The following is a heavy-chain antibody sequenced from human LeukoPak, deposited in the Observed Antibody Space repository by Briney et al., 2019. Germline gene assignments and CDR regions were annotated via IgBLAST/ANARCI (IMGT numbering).Heavy chain of an antibody. CDR3: ARGAKYYYDSSGPIDY. V-gene: IGHV4-31*03. CDR2: IYYSGST. Sequence: PSETLSLTCTVSGGSISSGGYYWSWIRQHPGKGLEWIGYIYYSGSTYYNPSLKSRVTISVDTSKNQFSLKLSSVTVAYTGVYYCARGAKYYYDSSGPIDYWGQGTLVTVSS. J-gene: IGHJ4*02. D-gene: IGHD3-22*01. CDR1: GGSISSGGYY.